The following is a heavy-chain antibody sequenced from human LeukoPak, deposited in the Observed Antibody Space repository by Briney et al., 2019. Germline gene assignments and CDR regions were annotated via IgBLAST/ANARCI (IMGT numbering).Heavy chain of an antibody. V-gene: IGHV3-7*01. CDR2: IKQDGSEK. J-gene: IGHJ4*02. Sequence: GGSLRLSCAASGFTFTHSWMSWDRQAPGKGLEWVANIKQDGSEKYYVHSVEGRFTISRDNAKNSLSLQMNSLRGEDTAVYYCVRALGSSSADSWGQGTLVTVSS. CDR1: GFTFTHSW. D-gene: IGHD6-6*01. CDR3: VRALGSSSADS.